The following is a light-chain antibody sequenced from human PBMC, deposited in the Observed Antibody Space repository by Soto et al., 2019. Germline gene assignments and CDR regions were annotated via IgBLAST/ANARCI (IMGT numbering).Light chain of an antibody. V-gene: IGKV1-5*01. J-gene: IGKJ1*01. CDR3: HHYNSYPGT. Sequence: DVQMTQSPSTLSASVGDRVTITCRASQSVTSWLAWYQQKPGKAPKVLIYDASSLESGVPSRFSGSGSGTEFTLTISSLHPDAFATYDCHHYNSYPGTFGQGTKVEIK. CDR2: DAS. CDR1: QSVTSW.